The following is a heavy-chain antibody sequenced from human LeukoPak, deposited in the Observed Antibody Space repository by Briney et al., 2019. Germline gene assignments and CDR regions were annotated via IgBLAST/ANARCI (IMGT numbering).Heavy chain of an antibody. CDR3: ARKRGGPAAILGERPYYFDY. V-gene: IGHV4-31*03. Sequence: SETLSLTCTVSGGSISSGGYYWSWIRQHPGKGLEWIGYIYYSGGTYYNPSLKSRVTISVDTSKNQFSLKLSSVTAADTAVYYCARKRGGPAAILGERPYYFDYWGQGTLVTVSS. D-gene: IGHD2-2*02. J-gene: IGHJ4*02. CDR1: GGSISSGGYY. CDR2: IYYSGGT.